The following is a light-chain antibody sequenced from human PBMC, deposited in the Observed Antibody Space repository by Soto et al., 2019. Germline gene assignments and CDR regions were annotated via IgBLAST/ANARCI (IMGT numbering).Light chain of an antibody. CDR1: QGISSY. J-gene: IGKJ4*01. CDR3: QQYYSYPLT. CDR2: AAS. V-gene: IGKV1-8*01. Sequence: AIRMNQSPSSLSASKGDRVTIACRASQGISSYLAWYQQKPGKAPKLLIYAASTLQSGVPSRFSGSGSGTDFTLTISCLQSEDFATYYCQQYYSYPLTFGGGTNV.